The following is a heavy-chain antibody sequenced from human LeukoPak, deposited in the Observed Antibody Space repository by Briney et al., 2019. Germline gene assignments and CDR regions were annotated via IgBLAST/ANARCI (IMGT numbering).Heavy chain of an antibody. Sequence: GESLKISCKGSGYSFTSYWIGWVRQMPGKGLEWMGIIYPGDSDTRYSPSFQGQVTISADKPISTAYLQWSSLKASDTAMYYCARQTDTAMDNYYYYGMDVWGQGTTVTVSS. CDR1: GYSFTSYW. D-gene: IGHD5-18*01. J-gene: IGHJ6*02. CDR3: ARQTDTAMDNYYYYGMDV. V-gene: IGHV5-51*01. CDR2: IYPGDSDT.